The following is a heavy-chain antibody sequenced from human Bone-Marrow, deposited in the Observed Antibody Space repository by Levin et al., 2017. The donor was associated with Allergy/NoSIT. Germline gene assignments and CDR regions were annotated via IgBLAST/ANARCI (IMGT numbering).Heavy chain of an antibody. V-gene: IGHV3-11*01. CDR2: ISGGLSNI. Sequence: SCAASGFDFSDYYMAWIRQSPEKGLEWVAYISGGLSNIFYADSVKGRFVISRDNGRKSLYLQMDSLRTEDTALYYCARDIAIAAGWYFDLWGRGTMVTVSS. CDR3: ARDIAIAAGWYFDL. D-gene: IGHD6-13*01. J-gene: IGHJ2*01. CDR1: GFDFSDYY.